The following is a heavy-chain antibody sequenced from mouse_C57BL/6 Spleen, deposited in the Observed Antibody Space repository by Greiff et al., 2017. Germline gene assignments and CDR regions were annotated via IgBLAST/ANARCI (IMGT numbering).Heavy chain of an antibody. D-gene: IGHD4-1*01. CDR2: ISSGSRTI. CDR3: ARLGGAAMDY. J-gene: IGHJ4*01. V-gene: IGHV5-17*01. Sequence: EVMLVESGGGLVKPGGSLKLSCAASGFTFSDYGMHWVRQAPEQGLEWVAYISSGSRTIYYADTVKGRFPISRDNAKNTLFLQMTSLRSEDTAMYYCARLGGAAMDYWGQGTSVTVSS. CDR1: GFTFSDYG.